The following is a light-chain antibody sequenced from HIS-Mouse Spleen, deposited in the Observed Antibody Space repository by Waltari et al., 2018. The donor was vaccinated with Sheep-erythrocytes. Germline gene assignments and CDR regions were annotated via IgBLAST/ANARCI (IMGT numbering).Light chain of an antibody. Sequence: QSALTQPAPVSGSPGQSITISCTGPSSDVRSYNLVSWYQQHPGKAPKLMIYEGSKRPSGVSNRFSGSKSGNTASLTISGLQAEDEADYYCCSYAGSSTPWVFGGGTKLTVL. CDR2: EGS. CDR3: CSYAGSSTPWV. CDR1: SSDVRSYNL. V-gene: IGLV2-23*01. J-gene: IGLJ3*02.